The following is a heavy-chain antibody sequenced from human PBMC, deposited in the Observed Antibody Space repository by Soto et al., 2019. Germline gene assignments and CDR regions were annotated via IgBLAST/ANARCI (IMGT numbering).Heavy chain of an antibody. D-gene: IGHD6-25*01. CDR2: IRNKRDSYTT. CDR1: GFTFSDHY. CDR3: PTVLRSYSSAGIFLDY. Sequence: GRSLRLSCAASGFTFSDHYTDWVRQAPGKGLEWVGRIRNKRDSYTTEYAASVKGRFTISRDDSQNSLYPQMNTLKTEDTAVYYCPTVLRSYSSAGIFLDYCGQGALVTVSP. J-gene: IGHJ4*02. V-gene: IGHV3-72*01.